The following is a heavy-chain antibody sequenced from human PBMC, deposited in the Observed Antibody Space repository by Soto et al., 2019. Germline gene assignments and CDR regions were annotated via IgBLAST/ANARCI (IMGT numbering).Heavy chain of an antibody. J-gene: IGHJ3*02. V-gene: IGHV1-18*01. D-gene: IGHD5-12*01. CDR3: ARVSWPGYSGFVDAFDI. CDR2: ISAYNGNT. CDR1: GYTFTSYG. Sequence: GASVKVSCKASGYTFTSYGISWVRQAPGQGLEWMGWISAYNGNTNYAQKLQGRVTMTTDTSTSTAYMELRSLRSDDTAVYYCARVSWPGYSGFVDAFDIWGQGTMVTVSS.